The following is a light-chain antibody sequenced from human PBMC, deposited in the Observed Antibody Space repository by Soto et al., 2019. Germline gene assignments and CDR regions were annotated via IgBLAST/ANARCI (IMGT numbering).Light chain of an antibody. V-gene: IGKV3-20*01. J-gene: IGKJ4*01. Sequence: ENVLTQSPGTLSLSPGERATLSCRASQSVSSSYLAWYQQKPGQAPRLLIYGASSRATGIPDRFSGSGSGTDFTLTISRLEPEDFAVYYCQQYGYSSLTFGGGTKVDIK. CDR2: GAS. CDR1: QSVSSSY. CDR3: QQYGYSSLT.